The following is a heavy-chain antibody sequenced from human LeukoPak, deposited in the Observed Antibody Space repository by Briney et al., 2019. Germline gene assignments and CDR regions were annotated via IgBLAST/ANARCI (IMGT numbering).Heavy chain of an antibody. D-gene: IGHD3-10*01. CDR2: ISAYNGNT. CDR1: GYTFTSYG. J-gene: IGHJ5*02. Sequence: ASVKVSCKASGYTFTSYGISWVRQAPGQGLEWMGWISAYNGNTNYAQKLQGRVTMTTDTSTSTAYMELRSLRSDDTAVYYCARDRQRRYYGSGSPREVNWFDPWGQGTLVTVSS. CDR3: ARDRQRRYYGSGSPREVNWFDP. V-gene: IGHV1-18*01.